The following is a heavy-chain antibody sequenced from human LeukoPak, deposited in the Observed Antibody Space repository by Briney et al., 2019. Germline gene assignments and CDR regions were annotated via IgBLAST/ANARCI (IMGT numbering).Heavy chain of an antibody. CDR1: GYTFTGYY. Sequence: GASVKVSCTASGYTFTGYYMHWVRQAPGQRLEWMGWINPNSGGAGCMLTMTRDTSISTAYMEVSRLRTDDTAVYYCARGGAYSSSCGFDPWGQGTLVTVSS. D-gene: IGHD6-13*01. CDR3: ARGGAYSSSCGFDP. J-gene: IGHJ5*02. V-gene: IGHV1-2*02. CDR2: INPNSGGA.